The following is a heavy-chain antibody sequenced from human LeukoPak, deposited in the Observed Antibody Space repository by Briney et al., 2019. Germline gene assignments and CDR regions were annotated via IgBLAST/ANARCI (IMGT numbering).Heavy chain of an antibody. CDR1: GGSISSYY. CDR2: IYYSGST. J-gene: IGHJ5*02. D-gene: IGHD3-10*01. V-gene: IGHV4-59*01. Sequence: SETLSLTCTVSGGSISSYYWSWIRQPPGKGLEWIGYIYYSGSTNYNPSLKSRVTISVDTSKNQFSLKLSSVTAADTAVYYCAREITMVRGVNGGTSWFDPWGQGTLVTVSS. CDR3: AREITMVRGVNGGTSWFDP.